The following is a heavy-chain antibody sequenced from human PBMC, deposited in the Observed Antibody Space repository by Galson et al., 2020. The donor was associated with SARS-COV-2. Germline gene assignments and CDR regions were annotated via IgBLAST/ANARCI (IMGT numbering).Heavy chain of an antibody. CDR3: SRGGVSHYFEGPMDY. V-gene: IGHV3-74*03. CDR2: INSDGSAT. D-gene: IGHD3-22*01. Sequence: PGGSLRLSCAASGFTFSSHWMHWVRQIPGKGLVWVSRINSDGSATKYADSVRGRFTISRDNGKNTVYLQMNSLRVEDTAGYYCSRGGVSHYFEGPMDYWGQGSLVTVSS. CDR1: GFTFSSHW. J-gene: IGHJ4*02.